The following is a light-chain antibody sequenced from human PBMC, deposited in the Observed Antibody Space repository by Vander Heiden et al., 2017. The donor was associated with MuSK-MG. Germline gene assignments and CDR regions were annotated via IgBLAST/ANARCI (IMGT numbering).Light chain of an antibody. CDR1: QSISSY. Sequence: DCQMTQSPSSLSASVGDRVTITCRASQSISSYLNWYQQKPGKAPKLLIYAASNLQSGVPSRFSGSGSGTDFTLTISSLQPEDFATYYCQQSYSTPLTFGGGTKVEIK. J-gene: IGKJ4*01. CDR3: QQSYSTPLT. V-gene: IGKV1-39*01. CDR2: AAS.